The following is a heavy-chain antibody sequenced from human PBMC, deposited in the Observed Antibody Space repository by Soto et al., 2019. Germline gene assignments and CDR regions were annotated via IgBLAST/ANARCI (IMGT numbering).Heavy chain of an antibody. Sequence: EVQLVESGGNLVQPGGSLRLSCAASGFRFSIYSMNWVRQAPGKGREWSAYITSDTTTIKYADSVKGRFTISRDNDKNLVYLHMNSLRDEDTAVYYCARSVEGHFDYWGQGTVVTVSA. CDR1: GFRFSIYS. D-gene: IGHD6-19*01. J-gene: IGHJ4*02. V-gene: IGHV3-48*02. CDR2: ITSDTTTI. CDR3: ARSVEGHFDY.